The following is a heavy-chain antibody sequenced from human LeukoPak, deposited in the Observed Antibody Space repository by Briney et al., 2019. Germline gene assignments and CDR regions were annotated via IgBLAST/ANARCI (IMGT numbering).Heavy chain of an antibody. CDR2: IYYSGST. J-gene: IGHJ3*02. CDR1: GGSISSYY. D-gene: IGHD3-10*01. V-gene: IGHV4-59*01. Sequence: SETLSLTCTVSGGSISSYYWSWIRQPPGKGLEWIGYIYYSGSTNYNPSLKSRVTISVDTSKNQFSLKLSSVTAADTAVYYCARSLYYYGSDSFDIWGQGTMVTVSS. CDR3: ARSLYYYGSDSFDI.